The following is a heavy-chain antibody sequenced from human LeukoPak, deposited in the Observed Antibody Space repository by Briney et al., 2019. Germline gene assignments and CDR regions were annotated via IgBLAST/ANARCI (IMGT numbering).Heavy chain of an antibody. V-gene: IGHV3-21*01. CDR3: ARDREEDYYMDV. D-gene: IGHD3-10*01. CDR2: ISSSSRYI. CDR1: GFTYNYYS. Sequence: PGGSPRLSCAASGFTYNYYSMNWVRQAPGKGVEWVSSISSSSRYIYYADSVKGRFTISRDNAKNSLYLQMNSLRAEDTAVYYCARDREEDYYMDVWGKGTTVTVSS. J-gene: IGHJ6*03.